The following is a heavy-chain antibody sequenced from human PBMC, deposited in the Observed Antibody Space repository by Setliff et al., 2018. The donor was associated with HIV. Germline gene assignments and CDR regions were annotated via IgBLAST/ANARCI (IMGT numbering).Heavy chain of an antibody. Sequence: GGSLRLSCAASGFTFSNYVINWVRQAPGKGLEWISGISGSGINSYYADSVKGRFTISRDNSKNTVYLQMNSLRAEDTAVYYCAKTSNTGYLFCSDYWGQGTLVTVSS. CDR1: GFTFSNYV. CDR2: ISGSGINS. CDR3: AKTSNTGYLFCSDY. D-gene: IGHD3-9*01. J-gene: IGHJ4*02. V-gene: IGHV3-23*01.